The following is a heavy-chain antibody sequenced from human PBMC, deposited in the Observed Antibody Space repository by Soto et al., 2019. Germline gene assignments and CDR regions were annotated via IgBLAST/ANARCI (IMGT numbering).Heavy chain of an antibody. D-gene: IGHD1-7*01. J-gene: IGHJ5*02. CDR3: ARGNYVHES. Sequence: GSLRLSCAASGFTFSDYYMTWIRQAPGKGPEWVSCISTTGGTIYDADSVKGRFIISRDNAKKSLYLQMNSLRAEDTAVYYCARGNYVHESWGQGTLVTVSS. CDR2: ISTTGGTI. V-gene: IGHV3-11*01. CDR1: GFTFSDYY.